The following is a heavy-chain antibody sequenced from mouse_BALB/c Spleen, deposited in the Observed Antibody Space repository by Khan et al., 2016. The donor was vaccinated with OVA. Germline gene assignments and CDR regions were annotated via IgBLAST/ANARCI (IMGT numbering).Heavy chain of an antibody. CDR3: ARLEDI. Sequence: QVQLKQSGPGLVAPSQSLSITCNVSGFSLTSYGVHWVRKPPGKGLEWLGVIWAGGSTKYNSALMSRLSNSKDNSKSQVFLKMNSLEADDTSMYYCARLEDIGGKGTTLTVSS. V-gene: IGHV2-9*02. CDR2: IWAGGST. CDR1: GFSLTSYG. D-gene: IGHD1-3*01. J-gene: IGHJ2*01.